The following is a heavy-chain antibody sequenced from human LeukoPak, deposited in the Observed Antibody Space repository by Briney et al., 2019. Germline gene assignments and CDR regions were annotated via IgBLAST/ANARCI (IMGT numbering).Heavy chain of an antibody. Sequence: ASVKVSCKVSVYTPTELSMHWVRQAPGKGLEWMGGFDPEDGETIYAQKFQGRVTMTEDTSTDTAYMELSSLRSEDTAVYYCATVPNLRYFDWLLSSFDYWGQGTLVTVSS. J-gene: IGHJ4*02. CDR2: FDPEDGET. D-gene: IGHD3-9*01. CDR3: ATVPNLRYFDWLLSSFDY. V-gene: IGHV1-24*01. CDR1: VYTPTELS.